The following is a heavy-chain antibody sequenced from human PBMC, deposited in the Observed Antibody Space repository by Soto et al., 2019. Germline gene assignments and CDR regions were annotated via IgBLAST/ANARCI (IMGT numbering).Heavy chain of an antibody. CDR1: GFTFSNAW. CDR2: IKSKTDGGTT. J-gene: IGHJ4*02. D-gene: IGHD1-26*01. CDR3: TPSGSYPSGPYFDY. Sequence: GGSLRLSCAASGFTFSNAWMSWVRQAPGKGLEWVGRIKSKTDGGTTDYAAPVKGRFTISRDDSKNTLYLQMDSLKTEDTAVYYCTPSGSYPSGPYFDYWGQGTLVTVSS. V-gene: IGHV3-15*01.